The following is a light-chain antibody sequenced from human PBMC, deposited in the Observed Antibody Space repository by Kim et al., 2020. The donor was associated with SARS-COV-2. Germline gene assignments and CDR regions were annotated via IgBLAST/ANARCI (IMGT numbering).Light chain of an antibody. CDR1: KLGDKY. J-gene: IGLJ2*01. CDR3: QAWDSSIVV. CDR2: QDS. Sequence: SYELTQPPSVSVSPGQTASITCSGDKLGDKYACWYQQNPGQSPVLVIYQDSKRPSGIPERFSGSNSGNTATLTISGTQAMDEADYYCQAWDSSIVVFGGG. V-gene: IGLV3-1*01.